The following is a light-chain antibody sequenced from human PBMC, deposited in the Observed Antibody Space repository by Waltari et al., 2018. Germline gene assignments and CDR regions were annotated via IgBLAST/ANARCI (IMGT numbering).Light chain of an antibody. CDR3: LQSSQWPYA. J-gene: IGKJ2*01. V-gene: IGKV2-30*02. CDR1: QSLVQSDGNTF. Sequence: DVVMTQSPLSLAVTLGQPASISCCTSQSLVQSDGNTFLNWFHQRPGQSPRRLIYKISNRESGVPDRFSGSGSGTDFTLKISRVEAEDVGIYYCLQSSQWPYAFGQGTKLEIK. CDR2: KIS.